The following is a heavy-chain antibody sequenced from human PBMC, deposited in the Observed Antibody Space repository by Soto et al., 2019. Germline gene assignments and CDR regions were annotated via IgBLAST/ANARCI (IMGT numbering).Heavy chain of an antibody. D-gene: IGHD3-22*01. J-gene: IGHJ4*01. V-gene: IGHV6-1*01. CDR3: ARAYDSSGNYIQYFDY. CDR2: TFYRSKWYS. Sequence: XQTLSLTCAISGDSVSSTSAACNWIRQSPSRGLEWLGRTFYRSKWYSDYAVSLKSRITINPDTSRNQFSLHLNSVTPEDTAVYFCARAYDSSGNYIQYFDYWGRGSPVTVSS. CDR1: GDSVSSTSAA.